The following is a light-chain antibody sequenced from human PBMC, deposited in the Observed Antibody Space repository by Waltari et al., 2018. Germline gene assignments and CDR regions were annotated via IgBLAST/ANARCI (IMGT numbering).Light chain of an antibody. V-gene: IGKV3-15*01. J-gene: IGKJ2*01. CDR2: GAS. CDR3: QQYNNWPTGT. Sequence: EIVMTQSPATLSVSPAERATLSCRASQSVSSNLAGYQQNPGQAPRLLIYGASTRATGIPARFSGSGSGTEFTLTISSMQSEDFAVYYCQQYNNWPTGTFGQGTKLEIK. CDR1: QSVSSN.